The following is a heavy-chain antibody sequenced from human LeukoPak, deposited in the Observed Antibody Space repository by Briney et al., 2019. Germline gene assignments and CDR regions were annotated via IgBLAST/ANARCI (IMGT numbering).Heavy chain of an antibody. CDR1: GYSFTSYW. J-gene: IGHJ5*02. Sequence: GESLKISCKGSGYSFTSYWIGWVRQMPGKGLEWMGIIYPCDSDTRYSPSFQGQVTISADKSIRTAYLQWSSLKASDTAMYYCARAYCGGDCYSAINWFDPWGQGTLVTVSS. CDR3: ARAYCGGDCYSAINWFDP. D-gene: IGHD2-21*02. CDR2: IYPCDSDT. V-gene: IGHV5-51*01.